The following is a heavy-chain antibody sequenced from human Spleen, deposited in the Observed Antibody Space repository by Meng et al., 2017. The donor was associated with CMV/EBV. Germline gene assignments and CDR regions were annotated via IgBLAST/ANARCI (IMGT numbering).Heavy chain of an antibody. CDR2: IYYSGST. CDR3: ARDGGY. Sequence: SETLSLTCTVSGGSVSSGSFYWSWLRQPPGKGLEWIGYIYYSGSTNYNPSLKSRVTISVDTSKNQFSLKLSSVTAADTAVYYCARDGGYWGQGTLVTVSS. CDR1: GGSVSSGSFY. J-gene: IGHJ4*02. D-gene: IGHD3-16*01. V-gene: IGHV4-61*01.